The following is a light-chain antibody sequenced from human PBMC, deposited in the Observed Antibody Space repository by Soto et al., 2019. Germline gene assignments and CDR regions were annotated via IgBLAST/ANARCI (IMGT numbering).Light chain of an antibody. V-gene: IGLV3-21*02. J-gene: IGLJ1*01. CDR2: DDS. CDR1: TVGTYS. CDR3: QLWDSSSDRDV. Sequence: SYELTQPPSMSVAPGQTASISCGGETVGTYSVHWYQQKPGQAPVLVVYDDSDWPSGIPERFSGSTSGNTATLTISRVEAGDEADYYCQLWDSSSDRDVFGTGTHLTVL.